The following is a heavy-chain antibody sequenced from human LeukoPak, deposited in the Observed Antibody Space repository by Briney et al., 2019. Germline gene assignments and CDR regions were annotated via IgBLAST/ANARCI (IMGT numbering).Heavy chain of an antibody. V-gene: IGHV3-43*01. CDR2: ISWDGGST. CDR3: AKDGEYSSGWHYFDY. D-gene: IGHD6-19*01. Sequence: QSGGSLRLSCAASGFTFDDYTMHWVRQAPGKGLEWASLISWDGGSTYYADSVKGRFTISRDNSKNSLYLQMNSLRTEDTALYYCAKDGEYSSGWHYFDYWGQGTLVTVSS. CDR1: GFTFDDYT. J-gene: IGHJ4*02.